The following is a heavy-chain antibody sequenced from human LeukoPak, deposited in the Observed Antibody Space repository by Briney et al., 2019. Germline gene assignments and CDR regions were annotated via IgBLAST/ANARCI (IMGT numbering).Heavy chain of an antibody. CDR3: ARDSQQLLFRWFDP. CDR2: INTNTGNP. J-gene: IGHJ5*02. V-gene: IGHV7-4-1*02. CDR1: GYTLTSYA. Sequence: ASVKVSCKASGYTLTSYAMNWVRQAPGQGLEWMGWINTNTGNPTYAQGFTGRFVFSLDTSVSTAYLQISSLKAEDTAVYYCARDSQQLLFRWFDPWGQGTLVTVSS. D-gene: IGHD6-13*01.